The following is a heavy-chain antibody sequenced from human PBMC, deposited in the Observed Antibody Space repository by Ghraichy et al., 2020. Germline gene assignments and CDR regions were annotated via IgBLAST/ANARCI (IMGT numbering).Heavy chain of an antibody. V-gene: IGHV3-43*02. CDR2: ISGDGGST. CDR3: AKDADGIDYWNIYGMDV. D-gene: IGHD1/OR15-1a*01. CDR1: GFTFDDYA. J-gene: IGHJ6*02. Sequence: GGSLRLSCAASGFTFDDYAMHWVRQAPGKGLEWVSLISGDGGSTYYADSVKGRFTISRDNSKNSLYLQMNSLRTEDTALYYCAKDADGIDYWNIYGMDVWGQGTTVTVSS.